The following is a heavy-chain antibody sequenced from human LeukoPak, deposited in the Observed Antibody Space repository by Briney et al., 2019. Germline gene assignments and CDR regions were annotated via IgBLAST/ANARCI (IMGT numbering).Heavy chain of an antibody. CDR1: GFTFTDFY. CDR2: ISPTSSYM. D-gene: IGHD5-12*01. CDR3: AKDLTSGYAEEDYFDY. V-gene: IGHV3-21*04. Sequence: GGSLRLSCAASGFTFTDFYMNWVRQAPGKGLEWVSWISPTSSYMYYADSVKGRFTISRDNSKNTLYLQMNSLRAEDTAVYYCAKDLTSGYAEEDYFDYWGQGTLVTVSS. J-gene: IGHJ4*02.